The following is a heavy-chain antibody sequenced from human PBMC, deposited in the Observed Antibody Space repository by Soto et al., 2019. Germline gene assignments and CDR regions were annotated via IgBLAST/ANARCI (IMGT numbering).Heavy chain of an antibody. CDR3: ARGRRVVVVPYYFDY. CDR2: XNXXXSX. CDR1: GGSFSGYY. Sequence: SETLSLTCAVYGGSFSGYYWSWIRQPPGKGLEWIXEXNXXXSXNXXXSXXXXVTISVDTSKNQFSLKLSSVTAADTAVYYCARGRRVVVVPYYFDYWGQGTLVTVSS. J-gene: IGHJ4*02. D-gene: IGHD3-22*01. V-gene: IGHV4-34*01.